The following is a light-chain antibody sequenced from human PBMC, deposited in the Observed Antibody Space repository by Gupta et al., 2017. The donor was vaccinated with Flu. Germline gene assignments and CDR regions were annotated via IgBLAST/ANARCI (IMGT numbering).Light chain of an antibody. V-gene: IGLV4-69*01. Sequence: QLVLTQSPSASASLGASVKLTCTLSSGHRSYAIAWHQQQPEKGPRYLMKLNTDGSNIKGDGIPDRFSGSTSGAARYLTISSLQSEDEADYYCQTSGTGIRVFGGGTKLTVL. CDR1: SGHRSYA. J-gene: IGLJ3*02. CDR3: QTSGTGIRV. CDR2: LNTDGSN.